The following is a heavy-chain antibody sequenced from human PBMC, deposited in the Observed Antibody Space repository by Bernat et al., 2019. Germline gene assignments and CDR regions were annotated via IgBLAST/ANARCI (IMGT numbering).Heavy chain of an antibody. CDR1: GGSFSGYY. CDR2: INHSGST. Sequence: QVQLQQWGAGLLKPSETLSLTCAVYGGSFSGYYWSWIRQPPGKGLEWIGEINHSGSTNYNPSLKCRVTISVDTSKNQFSLKLSSVTAADTAVYYCARAPYDILTGYYRTNFDYWGQGTLVTVSS. D-gene: IGHD3-9*01. J-gene: IGHJ4*02. CDR3: ARAPYDILTGYYRTNFDY. V-gene: IGHV4-34*01.